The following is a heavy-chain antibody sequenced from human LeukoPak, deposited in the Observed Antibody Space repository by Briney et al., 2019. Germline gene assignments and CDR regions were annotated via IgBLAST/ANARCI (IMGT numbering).Heavy chain of an antibody. Sequence: GGSLRLSCAASGFTFSNYNMNWVRQAPGKGLVWVSRIDYDGTTTTYADSVKGRFTISRDNAKNTLYLQMNSLRAEDTAVYYCTHLGWFDPWGQGTLVTVSS. CDR1: GFTFSNYN. CDR3: THLGWFDP. J-gene: IGHJ5*02. CDR2: IDYDGTTT. V-gene: IGHV3-74*01.